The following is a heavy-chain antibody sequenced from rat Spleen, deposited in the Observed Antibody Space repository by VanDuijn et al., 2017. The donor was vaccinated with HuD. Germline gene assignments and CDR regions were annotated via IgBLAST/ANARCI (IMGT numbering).Heavy chain of an antibody. CDR1: GFTFNNYW. Sequence: EVQLVESGGGLVQPGRSLKLSCVASGFTFNNYWMSWIRQAPGKGLEWVASITNTGGSIYYPDSVKGRFTISRDNAQNILYLQMNSLRSEDTATYYCARRHYGYTDYFDYWGQGVMVTVSS. CDR3: ARRHYGYTDYFDY. J-gene: IGHJ2*01. V-gene: IGHV5-31*01. CDR2: ITNTGGSI. D-gene: IGHD1-9*01.